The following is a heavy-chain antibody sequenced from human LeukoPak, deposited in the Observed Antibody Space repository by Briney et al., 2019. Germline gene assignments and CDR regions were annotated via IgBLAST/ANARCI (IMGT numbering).Heavy chain of an antibody. V-gene: IGHV3-21*01. CDR3: ARVNGYYDSSGYYLFDY. CDR2: ISSSSSYI. J-gene: IGHJ4*02. Sequence: GGSLRLSCAASGFTFSSYSMNWVRQAPGKGLEWVSSISSSSSYIYYADSVKGRFTISRDNAKNSLYLQMNSLRAEDTAVYYCARVNGYYDSSGYYLFDYWGQGTLLTVSS. D-gene: IGHD3-22*01. CDR1: GFTFSSYS.